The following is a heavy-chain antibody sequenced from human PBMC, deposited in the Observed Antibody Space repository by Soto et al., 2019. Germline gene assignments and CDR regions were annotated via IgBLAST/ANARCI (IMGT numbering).Heavy chain of an antibody. CDR1: GDSINSCGYY. V-gene: IGHV4-31*03. D-gene: IGHD2-8*01. Sequence: SETLSLTCTVSGDSINSCGYYWSWIRQHPGKGLELIGHIYYSATSYYNPSLKSRVTLSVDTSKNQFSLKLSSVTAADTAVYYGASRHVEWGVLMGVWGQRPTGAASS. J-gene: IGHJ6*02. CDR3: ASRHVEWGVLMGV. CDR2: IYYSATS.